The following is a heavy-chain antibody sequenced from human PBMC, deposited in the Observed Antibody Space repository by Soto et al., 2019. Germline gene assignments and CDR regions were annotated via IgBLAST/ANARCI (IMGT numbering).Heavy chain of an antibody. J-gene: IGHJ4*02. Sequence: PSETLSLTCTVSGGSLSSYYLSWMRRPPGMGLEWIASISYSLTTNYNSSLNSRVIISVDTSKNQFSLRLRSVTASDTAVFYFARGRRLLRWFGETTKFDDWGQATLVSVSS. CDR2: ISYSLTT. V-gene: IGHV4-59*12. CDR3: ARGRRLLRWFGETTKFDD. CDR1: GGSLSSYY. D-gene: IGHD3-10*01.